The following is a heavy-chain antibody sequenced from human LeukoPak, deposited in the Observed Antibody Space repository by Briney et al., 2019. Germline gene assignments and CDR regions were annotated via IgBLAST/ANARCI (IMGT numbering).Heavy chain of an antibody. CDR2: MNPNSGNT. D-gene: IGHD5-12*01. CDR3: ARDSGYDYAFDY. Sequence: ASVKVSCKASGYTFTSYDINWVRQATGQGLEWMGWMNPNSGNTGYAQKFQGRVTITRNTSISTAYMELSSLRSEDTAVYYCARDSGYDYAFDYWGQGTLVTVSS. CDR1: GYTFTSYD. J-gene: IGHJ4*02. V-gene: IGHV1-8*03.